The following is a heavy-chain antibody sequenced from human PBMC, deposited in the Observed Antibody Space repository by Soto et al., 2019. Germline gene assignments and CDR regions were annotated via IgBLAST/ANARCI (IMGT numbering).Heavy chain of an antibody. CDR3: ASEVATYNFDY. V-gene: IGHV1-69*13. D-gene: IGHD5-12*01. Sequence: ASVKVSFKASGGTFSSYAISWVRQAPGQGLEWMGGIIPIFGTANYAQKFQGRVTITADESTSTAYMELSSLRSEDTAVYYCASEVATYNFDYWGQGTLVTVSS. CDR2: IIPIFGTA. J-gene: IGHJ4*02. CDR1: GGTFSSYA.